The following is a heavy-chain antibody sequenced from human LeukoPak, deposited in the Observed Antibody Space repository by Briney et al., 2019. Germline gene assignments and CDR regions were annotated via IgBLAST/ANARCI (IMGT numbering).Heavy chain of an antibody. CDR2: IYYSGST. Sequence: SSETLSLTCTVSGGSISSYYWSWIRQPPGKGLEWIGYIYYSGSTNYNPSLKSRVTISVDTSKNQFSLKLSSVTAADTAVYYCARIYGSGSPAERPYYYYGMDVWGQGTTVTVSS. CDR1: GGSISSYY. J-gene: IGHJ6*02. D-gene: IGHD3-10*01. CDR3: ARIYGSGSPAERPYYYYGMDV. V-gene: IGHV4-59*01.